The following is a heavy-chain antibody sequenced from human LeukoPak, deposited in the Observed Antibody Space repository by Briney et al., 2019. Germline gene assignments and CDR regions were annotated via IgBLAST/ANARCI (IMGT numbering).Heavy chain of an antibody. CDR3: ARDKGPYWYFDL. Sequence: PSETLSLTCTVSGGSISSYYWNWIRQPPGKGLEWIGNIYNSGSTNHNPSLKSRVTISVDTSKNQISLKLTSVTAADAAVYYCARDKGPYWYFDLWGRGTLVTVS. V-gene: IGHV4-59*01. CDR2: IYNSGST. CDR1: GGSISSYY. J-gene: IGHJ2*01.